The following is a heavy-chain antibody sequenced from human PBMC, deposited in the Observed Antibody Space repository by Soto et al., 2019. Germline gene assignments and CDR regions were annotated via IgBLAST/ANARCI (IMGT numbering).Heavy chain of an antibody. CDR2: ISGSGTIT. J-gene: IGHJ3*01. Sequence: DVQLTDSGGGLVQPGGSLRLSCTASGLIFRGNAMSWVRQAPGKGLEWVSAISGSGTITYYADSMRGRFTISRDNSRNTMYLQMNSLRPDDTAVYYCANAPDYGGGYVGASDSWGQGTMVIVSS. V-gene: IGHV3-23*01. CDR3: ANAPDYGGGYVGASDS. CDR1: GLIFRGNA. D-gene: IGHD4-17*01.